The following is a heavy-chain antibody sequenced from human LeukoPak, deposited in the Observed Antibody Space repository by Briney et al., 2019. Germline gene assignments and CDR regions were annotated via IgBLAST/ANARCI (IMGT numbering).Heavy chain of an antibody. V-gene: IGHV3-53*01. D-gene: IGHD3/OR15-3a*01. Sequence: GSLRLSCAASGFTVSTDYMIWVRQPPGKGLEWVSHTYCGGHTYYTDSVRSRFTLSRENSKNTLYLHMSSLRAADTAMYYCARARGGLVRFNYWGQGTLVTVSS. CDR2: TYCGGHT. CDR3: ARARGGLVRFNY. CDR1: GFTVSTDY. J-gene: IGHJ4*02.